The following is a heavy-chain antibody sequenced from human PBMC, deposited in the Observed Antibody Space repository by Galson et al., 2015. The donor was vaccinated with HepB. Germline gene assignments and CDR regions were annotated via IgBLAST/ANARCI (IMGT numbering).Heavy chain of an antibody. Sequence: SLRLSCAAPGFTFSNYGMNWVRQAPGKGLEWVSYITSTSSTIYYADSVKGRFTMSRDNAKNSLYLQMDSLRDEDTAVYYCARDQLGYCSAKTCYNSHAFDIWGRGTMVTVSS. D-gene: IGHD2-2*02. CDR1: GFTFSNYG. V-gene: IGHV3-48*02. J-gene: IGHJ3*02. CDR3: ARDQLGYCSAKTCYNSHAFDI. CDR2: ITSTSSTI.